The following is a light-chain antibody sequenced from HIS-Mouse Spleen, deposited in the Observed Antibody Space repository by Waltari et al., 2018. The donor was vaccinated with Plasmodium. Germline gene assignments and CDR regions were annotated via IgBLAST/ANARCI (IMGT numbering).Light chain of an antibody. CDR1: SLRSYY. CDR3: NSRDSSGTHGV. Sequence: SSELTQDPAVSVALGQTVRITCQGASLRSYYASWYQQKPGQAPVLVIYGKNNRPSGIPDRFSGSSSGNTASLTITGAQAEDEADYYCNSRDSSGTHGVFGGGTKLTVL. V-gene: IGLV3-19*01. CDR2: GKN. J-gene: IGLJ2*01.